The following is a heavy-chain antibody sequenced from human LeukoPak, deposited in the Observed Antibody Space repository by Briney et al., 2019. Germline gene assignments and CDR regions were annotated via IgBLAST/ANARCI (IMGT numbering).Heavy chain of an antibody. D-gene: IGHD6-19*01. J-gene: IGHJ2*01. CDR2: ISDDGNIK. CDR3: AKAKWLAGQNWYSDL. CDR1: GFTFSNYG. Sequence: PGGSLRLSCAASGFTFSNYGMHWVRQAPGKGLEWVAFISDDGNIKYYADSVKGRFTISRDNSKNTLFMEMNSLRADDTAVYYCAKAKWLAGQNWYSDLWGRGTLVTVSS. V-gene: IGHV3-30*18.